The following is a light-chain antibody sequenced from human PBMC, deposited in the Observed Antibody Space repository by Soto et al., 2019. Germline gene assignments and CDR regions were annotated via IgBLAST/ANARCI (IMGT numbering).Light chain of an antibody. J-gene: IGLJ1*01. CDR2: VEGSGSY. CDR1: SGHTV. CDR3: ETWDSNTHV. V-gene: IGLV4-60*03. Sequence: QPVLTQSSSASASRGSPVKLTCTLSSGHTVIAWHQQQPGKAPRYLMKVEGSGSYDRGSGVPVRFSGSSSGADRYLTISNLQSEDEADYYCETWDSNTHVFGSGTKLTVL.